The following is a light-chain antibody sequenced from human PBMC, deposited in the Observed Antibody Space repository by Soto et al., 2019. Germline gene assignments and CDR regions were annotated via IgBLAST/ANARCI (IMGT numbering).Light chain of an antibody. CDR2: GAS. V-gene: IGKV3-15*01. J-gene: IGKJ1*01. CDR3: QQYRNWPRT. Sequence: EIVLTQSPATLSVSPGDRVTLSCRASQSVDINLAWYQQRPGQAPRLLVYGASTKATDMPGRFSGRGSGTEFTLTINNLQSEAFEVYYCQQYRNWPRTFGQGTKVDIK. CDR1: QSVDIN.